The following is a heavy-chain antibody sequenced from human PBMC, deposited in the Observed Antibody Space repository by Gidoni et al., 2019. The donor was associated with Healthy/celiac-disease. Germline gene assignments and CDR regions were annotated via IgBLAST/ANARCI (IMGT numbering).Heavy chain of an antibody. J-gene: IGHJ3*02. CDR2: ISYDGSNK. V-gene: IGHV3-30-3*01. Sequence: QVQLVDSGGGVVQPGRSLRLSCAASGFTFSSYAMHWVRQAPGKGLEWVAIISYDGSNKYYADSVKGRFTISRDNSKSTLYLQMNSLRAEDTAVYYCARGTAFDIWGQGTMVTVSS. CDR3: ARGTAFDI. CDR1: GFTFSSYA.